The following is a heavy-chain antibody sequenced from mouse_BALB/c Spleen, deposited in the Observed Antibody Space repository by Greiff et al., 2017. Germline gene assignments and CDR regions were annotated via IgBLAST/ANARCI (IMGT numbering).Heavy chain of an antibody. D-gene: IGHD2-4*01. J-gene: IGHJ3*01. CDR2: IDPANGNT. CDR3: ATWDYAVFAY. CDR1: GFNIKDTY. Sequence: DVKLQESGAELVKPGASVKLSCTASGFNIKDTYMHWVKQRPEQGLEWIGRIDPANGNTKYDPKFQGKATITADTSSNTAYLQLSSLTSEDTAVYYCATWDYAVFAYWGQGTLVTVSA. V-gene: IGHV14-3*02.